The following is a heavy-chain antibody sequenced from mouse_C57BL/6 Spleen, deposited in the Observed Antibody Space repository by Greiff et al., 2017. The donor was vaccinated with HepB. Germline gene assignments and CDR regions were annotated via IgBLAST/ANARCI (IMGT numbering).Heavy chain of an antibody. D-gene: IGHD4-1*01. CDR1: GYTFTSYW. Sequence: QVHVKQSGTELVKPGASVKLSCKASGYTFTSYWMHWVKQRPGQGLEWIGNINPSNGGTNYNEKFKSKATLTVDKSSSTAYMQLSSLTSEDSAVYYCARSANWDEGFAYWGQGTLVTVSA. CDR2: INPSNGGT. J-gene: IGHJ3*01. CDR3: ARSANWDEGFAY. V-gene: IGHV1-53*01.